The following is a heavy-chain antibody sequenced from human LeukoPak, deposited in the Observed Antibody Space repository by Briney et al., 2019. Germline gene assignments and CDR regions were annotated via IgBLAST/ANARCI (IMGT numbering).Heavy chain of an antibody. CDR3: ARPMRGFAFDI. Sequence: GGSLRLSCAASGFTFSSYAMSWVRQAPGKGLEWGSSISSSSSYIYYADSVKGRFTISRDNAKNSLYLQMNSLRAEDTAVYYCARPMRGFAFDIWGQGTMVTVSS. D-gene: IGHD3-16*01. V-gene: IGHV3-21*01. CDR1: GFTFSSYA. CDR2: ISSSSSYI. J-gene: IGHJ3*02.